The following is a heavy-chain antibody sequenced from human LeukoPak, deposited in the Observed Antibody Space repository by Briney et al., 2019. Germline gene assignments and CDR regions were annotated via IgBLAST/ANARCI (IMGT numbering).Heavy chain of an antibody. Sequence: GGSLRLSCAASGFTFSPAWMSWVRQAPGKGLEWVGRIKSIASGGTTDYAAPVKGRFTISRDDSKDTVYLQMNSLNTDDTAVYYCHWDDKALFDYWGQGTLVTVSS. J-gene: IGHJ4*02. CDR1: GFTFSPAW. CDR3: HWDDKALFDY. D-gene: IGHD3-22*01. V-gene: IGHV3-15*01. CDR2: IKSIASGGTT.